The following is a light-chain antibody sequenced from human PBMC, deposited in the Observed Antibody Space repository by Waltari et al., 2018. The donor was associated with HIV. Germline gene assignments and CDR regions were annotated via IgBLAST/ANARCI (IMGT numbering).Light chain of an antibody. CDR3: GTWDDRRGV. Sequence: QSVLTQPPSVSAAPGQRVTISCSGTSSNIGNNYVSWYQQLPGTAPKLLIYENDKRPSGIPDRFSGSKSGTSATLGITGLQTGDEADFYCGTWDDRRGVFGTGTKVTVL. J-gene: IGLJ1*01. CDR2: END. CDR1: SSNIGNNY. V-gene: IGLV1-51*02.